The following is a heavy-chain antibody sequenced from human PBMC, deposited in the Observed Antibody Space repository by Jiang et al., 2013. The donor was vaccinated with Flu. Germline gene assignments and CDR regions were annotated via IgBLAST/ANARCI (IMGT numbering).Heavy chain of an antibody. CDR3: ARGRLSGGSYHHYYYGMDV. V-gene: IGHV4-34*01. Sequence: LLKPSETLSLTCAVYGGSFSGYYWSWIRQPPGKGLEWIGEINHSGSTNYNPSLKSRVTISVDTSKNQFSLKLSSVTAADTAVYYCARGRLSGGSYHHYYYGMDVWGQGTTVTVSS. CDR2: INHSGST. CDR1: GGSFSGYY. J-gene: IGHJ6*02. D-gene: IGHD2-15*01.